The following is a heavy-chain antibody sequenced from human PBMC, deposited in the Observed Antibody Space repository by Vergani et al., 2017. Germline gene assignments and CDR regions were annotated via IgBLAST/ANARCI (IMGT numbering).Heavy chain of an antibody. J-gene: IGHJ4*02. CDR2: IYPGDSDT. CDR1: GYSFTSYW. CDR3: AKDLIWQLELRGYFDY. D-gene: IGHD1-7*01. V-gene: IGHV5-51*01. Sequence: EVQLVQSGAEVKKPGESLKISCKGSGYSFTSYWIGWVRQMPGKGLEWMGIIYPGDSDTRYSPSFQGQVTISADKSISTAYLQWSSLKASDTAMYYCAKDLIWQLELRGYFDYWGQGTLVTVSS.